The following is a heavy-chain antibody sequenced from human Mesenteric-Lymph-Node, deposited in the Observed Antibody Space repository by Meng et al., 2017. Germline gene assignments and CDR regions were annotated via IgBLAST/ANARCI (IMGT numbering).Heavy chain of an antibody. V-gene: IGHV3-11*03. CDR2: ISVTSPNT. CDR3: ARRHFNYREDC. J-gene: IGHJ4*02. Sequence: GESLKISCAASGFTFSDYYMSWIRQAPGKGLEWVSAISVTSPNTYYADSVKGRFTISRDFSTNTLYLQMNSLRAEDTAVYYCARRHFNYREDCWGQGTQVTVSS. D-gene: IGHD5-24*01. CDR1: GFTFSDYY.